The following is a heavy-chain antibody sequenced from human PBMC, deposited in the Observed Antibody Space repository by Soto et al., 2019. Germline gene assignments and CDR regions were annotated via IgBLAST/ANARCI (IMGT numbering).Heavy chain of an antibody. CDR1: GYSFTSYW. J-gene: IGHJ6*02. V-gene: IGHV5-10-1*01. D-gene: IGHD3-10*01. CDR3: ARQGITMVRGVNSDMDV. CDR2: IDPSDSYT. Sequence: GESLKISCKGSGYSFTSYWISWVRQMPGKGLEWMGRIDPSDSYTNYSPSFQGHVTISADKSISTAYLQWSSLKASDTAMYYCARQGITMVRGVNSDMDVWGQGTTVTVSS.